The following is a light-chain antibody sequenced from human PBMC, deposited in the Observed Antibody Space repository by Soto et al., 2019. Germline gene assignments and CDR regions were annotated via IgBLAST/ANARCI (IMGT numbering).Light chain of an antibody. CDR1: SGHSSYI. Sequence: QLVLTQSSSASASLGSSVKLTCTLSSGHSSYIIAWHQQQPGKAPRYLMKLEGSGSYNKGSGVPDRFSGSSSGGDRYLTISNLQSEDEADYYCETWDSNTRVFGGGTQLTVL. J-gene: IGLJ3*02. CDR3: ETWDSNTRV. CDR2: LEGSGSY. V-gene: IGLV4-60*03.